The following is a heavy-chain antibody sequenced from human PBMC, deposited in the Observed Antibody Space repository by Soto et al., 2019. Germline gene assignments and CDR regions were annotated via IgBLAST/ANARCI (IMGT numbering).Heavy chain of an antibody. D-gene: IGHD4-4*01. CDR3: ARPLWRDDYNWGYFDL. J-gene: IGHJ2*01. CDR2: ISYDGSNK. CDR1: GFTFSSYA. V-gene: IGHV3-30-3*01. Sequence: QVQLVESGGGVVQPGRSLRLSCAASGFTFSSYAMHWVRQAPGKGLEWVAVISYDGSNKYYADSVKGRFTISRDNSKNTLYLQMNSLRLEDIAVYYCARPLWRDDYNWGYFDLWGRGTLVTVSS.